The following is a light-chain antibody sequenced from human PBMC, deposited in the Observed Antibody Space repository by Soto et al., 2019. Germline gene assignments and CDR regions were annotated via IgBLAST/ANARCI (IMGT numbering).Light chain of an antibody. Sequence: DIQMTQSPSSLSASVGDRVTITCQASQDISNYLNWYQQQPGKAPKLLIYDASNLETGVPSRFSGSGSGTDFTFTISSLQPEDIATYYCQQYDNPPYTFGQGTKLEIK. V-gene: IGKV1-33*01. CDR1: QDISNY. J-gene: IGKJ2*01. CDR2: DAS. CDR3: QQYDNPPYT.